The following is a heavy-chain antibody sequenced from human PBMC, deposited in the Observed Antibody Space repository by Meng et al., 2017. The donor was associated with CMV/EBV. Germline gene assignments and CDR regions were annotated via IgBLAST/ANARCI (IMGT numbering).Heavy chain of an antibody. CDR3: ARDPAHIIYGSGFDY. CDR1: GFTFSDYY. J-gene: IGHJ4*02. CDR2: ISSSGSTI. D-gene: IGHD3-10*01. Sequence: GESLNISWAAAGFTFSDYYMCWLRQAPGKGLEWVSYISSSGSTIYYADSVKGRFTISRDNAKNSLYLQMNSLRAEDTAVYYCARDPAHIIYGSGFDYWGQGTLVTVSS. V-gene: IGHV3-11*04.